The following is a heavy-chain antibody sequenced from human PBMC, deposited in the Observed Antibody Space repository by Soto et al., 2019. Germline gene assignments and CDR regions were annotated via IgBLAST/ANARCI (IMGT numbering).Heavy chain of an antibody. J-gene: IGHJ4*02. CDR3: ARVRPPNYYDSSGYQVFDY. CDR2: IYPGDSDT. Sequence: YWSWIRQHPGKGLEWMGIIYPGDSDTRYSPSFQGQVTISADKSISTAYLQWSSLKASDTAMYYCARVRPPNYYDSSGYQVFDYWGQGTLVTVSS. D-gene: IGHD3-22*01. CDR1: YW. V-gene: IGHV5-51*01.